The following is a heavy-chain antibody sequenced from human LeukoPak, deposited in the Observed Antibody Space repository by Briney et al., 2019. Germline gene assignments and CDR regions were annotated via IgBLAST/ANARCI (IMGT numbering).Heavy chain of an antibody. V-gene: IGHV1-2*02. CDR1: GYTFTDYY. J-gene: IGHJ4*02. CDR3: TREYNSAVAISIYY. Sequence: ASVKVSCKASGYTFTDYYFHWVRQAPGQGLEWMAWINPNNGGTKFAQRFQGRVTMTRDTSITTVYMELTRLTSDDTALYYCTREYNSAVAISIYYWGQGSLVTVSS. D-gene: IGHD5-12*01. CDR2: INPNNGGT.